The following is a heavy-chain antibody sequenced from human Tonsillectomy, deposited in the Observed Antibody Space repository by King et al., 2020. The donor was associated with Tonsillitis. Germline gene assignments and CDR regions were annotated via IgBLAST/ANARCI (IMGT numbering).Heavy chain of an antibody. J-gene: IGHJ5*02. CDR3: AKARNWFDP. CDR1: GGSISYYY. Sequence: VQLQESGPGLVKPSETLSLTCTVSGGSISYYYWSWIRQPPGRGLEWIGYIYYTGSTNYNPSLKSRVTISVDTSKNQFSLKLRSVTAADTAVYYCAKARNWFDPWGQGTLVTVSS. CDR2: IYYTGST. V-gene: IGHV4-59*01.